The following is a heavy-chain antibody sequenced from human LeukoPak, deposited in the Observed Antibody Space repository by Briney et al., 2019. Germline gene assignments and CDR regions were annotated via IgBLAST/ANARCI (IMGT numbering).Heavy chain of an antibody. D-gene: IGHD6-19*01. CDR2: INPNSGGT. CDR3: ARDAARSRKVSSGWYSLSFDY. Sequence: ASVKVSCKASGYTFTGYYMHWVRQAPGQGLEWMGWINPNSGGTNYAQKFQGRVTMTRDTSISTAYMELSRPRSDDTAVYYCARDAARSRKVSSGWYSLSFDYWGQGTLVTVSS. CDR1: GYTFTGYY. J-gene: IGHJ4*02. V-gene: IGHV1-2*02.